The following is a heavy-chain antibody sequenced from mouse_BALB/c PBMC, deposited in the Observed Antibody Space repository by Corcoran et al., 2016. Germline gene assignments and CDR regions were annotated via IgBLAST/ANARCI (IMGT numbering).Heavy chain of an antibody. D-gene: IGHD2-10*02. V-gene: IGHV1-84*02. Sequence: QIQLKQSGPELVKPGASVKISCKASGYTFTDYYINWVKQKPGQGLEWIGWIYPGSGNTKYNEKFKGKATLTVDTSSSTAYMQLSSLTSEDTAVYFCARGYGNYVFAYWGQGTLVTVSA. J-gene: IGHJ3*01. CDR1: GYTFTDYY. CDR3: ARGYGNYVFAY. CDR2: IYPGSGNT.